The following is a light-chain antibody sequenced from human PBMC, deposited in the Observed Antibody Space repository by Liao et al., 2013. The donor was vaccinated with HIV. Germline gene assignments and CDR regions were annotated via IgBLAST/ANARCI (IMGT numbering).Light chain of an antibody. V-gene: IGLV3-21*01. Sequence: SYELTQPPSVSVAPGKTARVTCGGNNIGSKSVHWYQQKPGQAPVLVIYYDSDRPSGIPERFSGSNSGSTATLTISGTQAMDEADYYCQAWDSSSDLVFGGGTKLTVL. CDR1: NIGSKS. J-gene: IGLJ2*01. CDR2: YDS. CDR3: QAWDSSSDLV.